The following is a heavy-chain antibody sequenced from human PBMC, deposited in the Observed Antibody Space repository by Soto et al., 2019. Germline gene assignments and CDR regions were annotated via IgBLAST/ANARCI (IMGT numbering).Heavy chain of an antibody. Sequence: QVQRVQSGAEVKKPGASVKVSCKTSGYTFTRYDINWVRQATGQGLEWMGWMNPKSGYTGSAQRFQGRITMTRDTSISTAYMELSSLRSEDTAMYYCARTDGDLDYWGQGTLVTVSS. J-gene: IGHJ4*01. CDR2: MNPKSGYT. D-gene: IGHD4-17*01. V-gene: IGHV1-8*01. CDR3: ARTDGDLDY. CDR1: GYTFTRYD.